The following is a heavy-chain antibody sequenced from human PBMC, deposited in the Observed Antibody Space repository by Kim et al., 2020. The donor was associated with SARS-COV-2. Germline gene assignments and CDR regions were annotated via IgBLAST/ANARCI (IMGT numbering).Heavy chain of an antibody. D-gene: IGHD5-18*01. Sequence: SVKVSCKASGGTFSSYAISWVRQAPGQGLEWMGGIIPIFGTANYAQKFQGRVTITADESTSTAYMELSSLRSEDTAVYYCARVGRAGYSYGEFPLDWGQGTLVTVSS. CDR1: GGTFSSYA. CDR3: ARVGRAGYSYGEFPLD. CDR2: IIPIFGTA. J-gene: IGHJ4*02. V-gene: IGHV1-69*13.